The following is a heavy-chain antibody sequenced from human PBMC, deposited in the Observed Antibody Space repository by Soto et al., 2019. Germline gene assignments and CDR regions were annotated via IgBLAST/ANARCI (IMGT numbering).Heavy chain of an antibody. J-gene: IGHJ4*02. Sequence: QVQLQQSGPGLVKPSQTLSLTCAISGDSFSTNGVAWNWIRQSPSRGLEWLGRTYYRSKWYNDSAVTVKSRISVHAATSKNPFSLQPNPVTPEDTAVYYCARGRYSGFDYWGQGTLVTVSS. V-gene: IGHV6-1*01. CDR1: GDSFSTNGVA. CDR2: TYYRSKWYN. CDR3: ARGRYSGFDY. D-gene: IGHD3-9*01.